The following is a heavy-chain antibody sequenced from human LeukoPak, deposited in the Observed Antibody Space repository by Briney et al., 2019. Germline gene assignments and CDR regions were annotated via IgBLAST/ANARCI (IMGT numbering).Heavy chain of an antibody. J-gene: IGHJ4*02. CDR2: IYTSGST. V-gene: IGHV4-4*09. CDR1: GGSISSYY. CDR3: ARGLNYGVFDY. Sequence: SETLSLTCTVSGGSISSYYWSWIRQPPGKGLEWIGYIYTSGSTNYNPSLKSRVTISVDTSKNQFSLKLSSVTAADTAVYYCARGLNYGVFDYWGQGTLVTVSS. D-gene: IGHD4-17*01.